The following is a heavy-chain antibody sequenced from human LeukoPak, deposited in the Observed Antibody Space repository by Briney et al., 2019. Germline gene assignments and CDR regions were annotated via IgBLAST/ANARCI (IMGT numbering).Heavy chain of an antibody. CDR1: GTSVSGYY. Sequence: PSETLSLTCTVSGTSVSGYYWSWIRQPAGRGLEWIGRIYTRGSTNYNPSLQSRVSMSVDSSKSQFSLRLTSVTAADTAIYYCARGRYCSATTCSGGDAFDIWGQGTVVTVSS. CDR3: ARGRYCSATTCSGGDAFDI. J-gene: IGHJ3*02. CDR2: IYTRGST. V-gene: IGHV4-4*07. D-gene: IGHD2-8*02.